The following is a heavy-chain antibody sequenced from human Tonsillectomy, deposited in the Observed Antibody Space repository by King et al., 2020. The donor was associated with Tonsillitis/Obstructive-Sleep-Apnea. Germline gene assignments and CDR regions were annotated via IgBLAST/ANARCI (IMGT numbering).Heavy chain of an antibody. CDR3: ARRWGYSSSSVDY. D-gene: IGHD6-6*01. Sequence: PLQESGPGLVKPSETLSLTCTVSGGSISSSGYYWGWIRQPPGKGLEWIGSIYYSGSTYYNPSLKSRVTISVDTSKNQFSLKLSSVTAADTAVYYCARRWGYSSSSVDYWGQGTLVTVSS. CDR1: GGSISSSGYY. CDR2: IYYSGST. V-gene: IGHV4-39*01. J-gene: IGHJ4*02.